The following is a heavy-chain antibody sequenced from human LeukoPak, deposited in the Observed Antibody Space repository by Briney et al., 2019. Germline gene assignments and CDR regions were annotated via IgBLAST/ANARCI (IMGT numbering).Heavy chain of an antibody. Sequence: GGSLKLPCAASGFSFSGSAMHWVRQASGKGLEWVGRIRTKAKSYATAYAASVKGRFTISRDDSKNTAYLQMNSLKTEDTAVYYCTTSSATDDKWGQGTLVTVSS. V-gene: IGHV3-73*01. D-gene: IGHD2-2*01. CDR2: IRTKAKSYAT. CDR1: GFSFSGSA. J-gene: IGHJ4*02. CDR3: TTSSATDDK.